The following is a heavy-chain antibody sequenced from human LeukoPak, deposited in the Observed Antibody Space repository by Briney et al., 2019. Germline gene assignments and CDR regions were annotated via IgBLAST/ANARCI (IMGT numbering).Heavy chain of an antibody. D-gene: IGHD7-27*01. J-gene: IGHJ4*02. V-gene: IGHV3-21*06. CDR1: GFTFSTSA. CDR3: ARAPATGFWGNSYGNYLDH. CDR2: ISSRTSYI. Sequence: GGSLRLSCVASGFTFSTSAMNWIRQAPGKGLEWISYISSRTSYISYADSVKGRFTISRDNANSSLFLQMNSLRAEDTAVYYCARAPATGFWGNSYGNYLDHWGQGALVTVSS.